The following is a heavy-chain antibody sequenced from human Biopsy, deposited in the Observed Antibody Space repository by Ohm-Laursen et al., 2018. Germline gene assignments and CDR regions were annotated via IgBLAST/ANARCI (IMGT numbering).Heavy chain of an antibody. CDR1: GGSISGYH. V-gene: IGHV4-59*01. CDR3: ARMPHFDY. Sequence: GTLSLTCTVSGGSISGYHWSWIRKSPGKGLEWLAYISYTGGITSNPSLKGRATMSLDTSKNQFSPRLIYVTAADTAVYYCARMPHFDYWGQGILVTVSS. CDR2: ISYTGGI. J-gene: IGHJ4*02. D-gene: IGHD2-2*01.